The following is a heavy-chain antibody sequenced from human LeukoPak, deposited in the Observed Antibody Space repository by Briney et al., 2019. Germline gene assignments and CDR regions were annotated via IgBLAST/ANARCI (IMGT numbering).Heavy chain of an antibody. CDR2: IFPGDSDT. Sequence: GESLKISCKGSGYGFTNYWIGWVRQMPGKGLEWMGIIFPGDSDTRYSPSFQDQVTISADKSINTAYLQWNSLKASDTAIYYCAKLYSGRIDYWGQGTLVSVS. V-gene: IGHV5-51*01. D-gene: IGHD1-26*01. J-gene: IGHJ4*02. CDR3: AKLYSGRIDY. CDR1: GYGFTNYW.